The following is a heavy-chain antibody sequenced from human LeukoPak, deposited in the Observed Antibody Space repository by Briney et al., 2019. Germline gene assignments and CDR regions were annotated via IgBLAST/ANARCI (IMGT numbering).Heavy chain of an antibody. Sequence: GASVKVSCKASGGTFSSYAISWVRQAPGQGLEWMGRIIPILGIANYAQKFQGRVTITADKSTSTAYMELSSLRSEDTAVYYCAREGRSLPMTTVTTAHTPGDYWGQGTLVTVSS. CDR2: IIPILGIA. CDR3: AREGRSLPMTTVTTAHTPGDY. CDR1: GGTFSSYA. J-gene: IGHJ4*02. D-gene: IGHD4-17*01. V-gene: IGHV1-69*04.